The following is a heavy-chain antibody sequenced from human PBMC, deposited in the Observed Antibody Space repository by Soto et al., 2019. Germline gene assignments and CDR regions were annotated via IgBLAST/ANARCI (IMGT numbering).Heavy chain of an antibody. CDR3: ASQFCSGGACFNWFDP. CDR2: IFDSGIT. V-gene: IGHV4-30-4*01. CDR1: GGSIRSSPYY. Sequence: SETLSLTCTVSGGSIRSSPYYWSWIRQPPGKGLEWIGYIFDSGITHYNPSLMSRVAMSVDTSKNQFSLNLTSVTAADTAVYFCASQFCSGGACFNWFDPWGHGTLVTVSS. D-gene: IGHD2-21*02. J-gene: IGHJ5*02.